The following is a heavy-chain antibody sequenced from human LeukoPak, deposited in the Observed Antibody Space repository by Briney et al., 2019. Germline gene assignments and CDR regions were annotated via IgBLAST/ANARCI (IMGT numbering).Heavy chain of an antibody. CDR1: GGSFSGYY. CDR3: ARETYGQQLAPYYYYYYMDV. CDR2: IYTSGST. V-gene: IGHV4-4*07. Sequence: SETLSLTCAVYGGSFSGYYWSWIRQPAGKGLEWIGRIYTSGSTNYNPSLKSRVTMSVDTSKNQFSLKLSSVTAADTAVYYCARETYGQQLAPYYYYYYMDVWGKGTTVTVSS. J-gene: IGHJ6*03. D-gene: IGHD6-13*01.